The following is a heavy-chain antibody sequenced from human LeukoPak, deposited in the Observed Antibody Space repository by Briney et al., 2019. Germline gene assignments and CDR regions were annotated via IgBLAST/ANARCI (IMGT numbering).Heavy chain of an antibody. D-gene: IGHD3-10*01. CDR3: ARGEGRITMVRGPAGDWFDP. CDR2: INHSGST. Sequence: SETLSLTCAVYGGSFSGYYWSWIRQPPGKGLDWIGEINHSGSTNYNPSLKSRVTISVDTYKNQFSLKLSYVTAADTAVYYCARGEGRITMVRGPAGDWFDPWGQGTLVTVSS. CDR1: GGSFSGYY. J-gene: IGHJ5*02. V-gene: IGHV4-34*01.